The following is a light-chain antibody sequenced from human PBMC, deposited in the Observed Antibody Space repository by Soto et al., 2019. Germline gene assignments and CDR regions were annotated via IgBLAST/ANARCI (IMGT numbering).Light chain of an antibody. CDR2: YAS. Sequence: EIVLTQSPGTLSLSPGERATVSCRASQSVSNNYLAWYQQKPGQAPRLLIKYASSRATGIPDRFSGSGSGTDFTLIISRLEPEDFAVYYCQQYGSSPPTWTFGQGTKVEIK. CDR3: QQYGSSPPTWT. V-gene: IGKV3-20*01. J-gene: IGKJ1*01. CDR1: QSVSNNY.